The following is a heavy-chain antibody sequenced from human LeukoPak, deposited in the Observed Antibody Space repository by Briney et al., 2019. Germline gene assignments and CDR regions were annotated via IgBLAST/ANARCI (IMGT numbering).Heavy chain of an antibody. V-gene: IGHV4-59*08. CDR2: IYYSGST. CDR1: GGSISIYY. CDR3: ARASYPRRRWFDP. J-gene: IGHJ5*02. Sequence: PSETLSLTCTVAGGSISIYYWSWMRQPPGKGLEWIGYIYYSGSTNYNPSLKSQVTISVDTSKNQSSLKLKSVTAADTAVYYCARASYPRRRWFDPWGQGTLVTVSS. D-gene: IGHD2-2*02.